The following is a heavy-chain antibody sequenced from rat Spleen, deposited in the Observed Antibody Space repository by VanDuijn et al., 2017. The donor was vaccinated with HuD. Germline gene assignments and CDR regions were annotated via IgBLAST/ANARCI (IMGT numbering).Heavy chain of an antibody. CDR2: IWTGGST. Sequence: QVQLKESGPGLVQPSQTLSLTCTVSGFSLTDFNVHWVRQPAGKGLEWMGVIWTGGSTDYNSALKSRLTISRDTSKSQVFLKMNSLQPEDTGTYYCARPTELGAGFDYWGQGVMVTVSS. CDR3: ARPTELGAGFDY. D-gene: IGHD5-1*01. J-gene: IGHJ2*01. V-gene: IGHV2-30*01. CDR1: GFSLTDFN.